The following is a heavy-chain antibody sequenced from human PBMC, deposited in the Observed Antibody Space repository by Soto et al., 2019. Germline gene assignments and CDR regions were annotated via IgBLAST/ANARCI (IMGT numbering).Heavy chain of an antibody. V-gene: IGHV3-74*01. CDR3: VRGSNDWDGIDY. J-gene: IGHJ4*02. D-gene: IGHD3-9*01. CDR1: GFTFSRYW. CDR2: INSNGSPT. Sequence: EVQLLESGGGLVQPGGSLRLSCAASGFTFSRYWMHWVRQAPGKGLVWVAQINSNGSPTIYADSVRGRFTISRDNAKNTLSLQLNSLRVDDTALYFCVRGSNDWDGIDYWGQGALVTVSS.